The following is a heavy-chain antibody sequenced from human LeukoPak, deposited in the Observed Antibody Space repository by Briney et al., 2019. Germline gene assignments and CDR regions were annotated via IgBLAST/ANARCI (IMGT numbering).Heavy chain of an antibody. J-gene: IGHJ5*02. D-gene: IGHD3-10*01. Sequence: SETLSLTCTVSGGSTSHFYWSWIRQPPGKGLEWIGYLSNSGNTTYSPSLRSRVTISVDTSTKQFSLRLTSVTAADTAMYYCARHQFYFDSGRSSPETFWFDPWGQGTLVTVSS. CDR2: LSNSGNT. CDR3: ARHQFYFDSGRSSPETFWFDP. CDR1: GGSTSHFY. V-gene: IGHV4-59*08.